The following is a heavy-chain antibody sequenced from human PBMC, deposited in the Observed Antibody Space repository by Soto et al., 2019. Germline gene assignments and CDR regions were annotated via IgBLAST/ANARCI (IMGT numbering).Heavy chain of an antibody. J-gene: IGHJ6*02. CDR3: ARDPGDRNGMSV. Sequence: EVQLVESGGDLVQPGGSLRLSFAASGFIASSDYMSWVRQAPGKGLEWVSVIYSGGSTYYADSVKGRFTISRDNSKNMLYLQMNSLRVEDTAVYYCARDPGDRNGMSVWGQGSTVTVSS. D-gene: IGHD3-16*01. CDR2: IYSGGST. V-gene: IGHV3-66*01. CDR1: GFIASSDY.